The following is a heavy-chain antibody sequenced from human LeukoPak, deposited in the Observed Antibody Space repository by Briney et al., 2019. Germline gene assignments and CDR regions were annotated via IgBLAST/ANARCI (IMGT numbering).Heavy chain of an antibody. CDR1: GGTFSSYA. CDR2: ISAYNGNT. V-gene: IGHV1-18*01. Sequence: GASVKVSCKASGGTFSSYAISWVRQAPGQGLEWMGWISAYNGNTNYAQKLQGRVTMTTDTSTSTAYMELRSLRSDDTAVYYCARGSPYDSSGYYYDWFDPWGQGTLVTVSS. CDR3: ARGSPYDSSGYYYDWFDP. D-gene: IGHD3-22*01. J-gene: IGHJ5*02.